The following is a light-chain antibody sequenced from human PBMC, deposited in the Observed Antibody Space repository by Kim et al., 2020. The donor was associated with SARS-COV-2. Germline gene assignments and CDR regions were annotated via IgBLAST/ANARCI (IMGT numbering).Light chain of an antibody. CDR2: STK. J-gene: IGLJ3*02. V-gene: IGLV8-61*01. CDR3: VLYMGSGIWV. CDR1: SGSVSTSYY. Sequence: QTVVTQEPSFSVSPGGTVTLTCGLSSGSVSTSYYPSWYQQTPGQAPRTLIYSTKTRSSGVPDRFYGSILGNKAALTITGAQADDESDYYCVLYMGSGIWVFGGGTQLTVL.